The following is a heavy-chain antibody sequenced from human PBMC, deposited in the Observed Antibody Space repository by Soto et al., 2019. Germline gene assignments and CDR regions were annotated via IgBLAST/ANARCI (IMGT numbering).Heavy chain of an antibody. CDR2: ISGSGGTA. J-gene: IGHJ1*01. CDR1: GFTFSSYA. Sequence: EVQLLESGGGLVQPEGSLRLSCAASGFTFSSYAMTWVRQAPGKGLEWVSAISGSGGTAYYADSVKGRFTISRDNSKDTLYLQMNSLRAEDTAVYYCAKDQAAAGTISRYFQHWGQGTLVTVSS. D-gene: IGHD6-13*01. CDR3: AKDQAAAGTISRYFQH. V-gene: IGHV3-23*01.